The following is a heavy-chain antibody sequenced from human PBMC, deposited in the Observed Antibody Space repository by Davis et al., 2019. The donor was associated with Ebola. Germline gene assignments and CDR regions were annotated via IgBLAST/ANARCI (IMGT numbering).Heavy chain of an antibody. J-gene: IGHJ5*02. D-gene: IGHD6-13*01. CDR2: ISSSSSYI. CDR3: ARGVYWFDP. V-gene: IGHV3-11*06. Sequence: GESLKISCAASGFSFSDYYMSWIRQAPGKGLEWVSYISSSSSYIYYADSVKGRFTISRDNAKNTLYLQMNSLRAEDTAVYYCARGVYWFDPWGQGTLVTVSS. CDR1: GFSFSDYY.